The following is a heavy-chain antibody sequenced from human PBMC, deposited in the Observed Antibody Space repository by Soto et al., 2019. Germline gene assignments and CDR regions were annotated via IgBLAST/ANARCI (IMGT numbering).Heavy chain of an antibody. CDR2: TSYDGSNK. J-gene: IGHJ4*02. CDR1: GFTFSSYA. Sequence: GGSLRLSCAASGFTFSSYAMHWVRRAPGKGLEWVAVTSYDGSNKYYADSVKGRFTISRDNSKNTLYLQMNSLRAEDTAVYYCARKGYCTNGVCYTGAFDYWGQGTLVTVSS. D-gene: IGHD2-8*01. V-gene: IGHV3-30-3*01. CDR3: ARKGYCTNGVCYTGAFDY.